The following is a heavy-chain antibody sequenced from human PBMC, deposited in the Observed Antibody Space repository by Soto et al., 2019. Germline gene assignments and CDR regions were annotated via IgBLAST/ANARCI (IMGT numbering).Heavy chain of an antibody. V-gene: IGHV3-23*01. Sequence: PGGSLRLSCAASGFTFSSYAMTWVRQAPGRGLEWVSGLSADGSSTYYADSVKGRFIISRDNSKNTLYLQMDSLRAEDTAVYYCAKGRLSPDYWGQGTLVTVSS. CDR2: LSADGSST. CDR3: AKGRLSPDY. J-gene: IGHJ4*02. CDR1: GFTFSSYA.